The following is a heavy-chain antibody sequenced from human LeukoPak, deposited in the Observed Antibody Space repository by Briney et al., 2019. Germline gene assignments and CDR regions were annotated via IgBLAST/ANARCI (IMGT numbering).Heavy chain of an antibody. V-gene: IGHV1-2*02. Sequence: ASVRVSCKASGYNFKGYYIYWVRQAPGQGLEWMGWINPNSGGTNYAQKFQGRVTFTRDTSTSTAYMELSRLRSDDTAVYFCARGYDSSAYKLPIDSWGQGTLVSVSS. J-gene: IGHJ4*02. CDR2: INPNSGGT. D-gene: IGHD3-22*01. CDR1: GYNFKGYY. CDR3: ARGYDSSAYKLPIDS.